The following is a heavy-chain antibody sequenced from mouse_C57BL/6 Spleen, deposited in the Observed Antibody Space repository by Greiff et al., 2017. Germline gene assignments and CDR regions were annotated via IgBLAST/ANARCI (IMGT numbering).Heavy chain of an antibody. CDR2: IYPGDGDT. V-gene: IGHV1-80*01. J-gene: IGHJ2*01. CDR1: GYAFSSYW. CDR3: ARLDYGSSYDDY. D-gene: IGHD1-1*01. Sequence: VQLQQSGAELVKPGASVKISCKASGYAFSSYWMNWVKQRPGKGLEWIGQIYPGDGDTNSNGKFKGKATLTADKSSSTAYMQLSSLTSEDSAVYFCARLDYGSSYDDYWGQGTTLTVSS.